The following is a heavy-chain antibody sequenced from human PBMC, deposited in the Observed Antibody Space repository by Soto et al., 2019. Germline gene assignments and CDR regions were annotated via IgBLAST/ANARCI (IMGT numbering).Heavy chain of an antibody. V-gene: IGHV3-7*03. D-gene: IGHD1-7*01. CDR1: GFTFSSYW. CDR2: IKQDGSEK. CDR3: ARDRAPNWNYAGELGY. Sequence: EVQLVESGGGLVQPGGSLRLSCAASGFTFSSYWMSWVRQAPGKGLEWVANIKQDGSEKYYVDSVKGRFTISRDNAKNSRYLQMNSLRAEDTAVYYCARDRAPNWNYAGELGYWGQGTLVTVSS. J-gene: IGHJ4*02.